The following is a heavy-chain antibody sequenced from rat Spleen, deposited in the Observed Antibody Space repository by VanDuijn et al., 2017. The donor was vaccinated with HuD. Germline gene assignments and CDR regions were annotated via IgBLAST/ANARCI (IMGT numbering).Heavy chain of an antibody. CDR1: GFTLSDYV. CDR2: ISPSGATT. Sequence: EVQLVESGGGLVQPGRSLKLSCAASGFTLSDYVMHWIRQAPTKGLEWVTSISPSGATTNYRDSVKGRFTSSRDNAKNTLFLQMDSLRSEDTATYYCAREADKPFHYFDYWGQGVMVTVSS. CDR3: AREADKPFHYFDY. D-gene: IGHD1-6*01. V-gene: IGHV5-19*01. J-gene: IGHJ2*01.